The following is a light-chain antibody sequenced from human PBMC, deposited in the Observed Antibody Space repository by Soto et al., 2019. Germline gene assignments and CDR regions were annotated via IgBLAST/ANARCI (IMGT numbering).Light chain of an antibody. J-gene: IGLJ2*01. CDR1: SSDVGGYNF. Sequence: QSALTQPPSASGSPGQSVTISCAGTSSDVGGYNFVSWYQQHPGKAPKLMIYEVSERPSGVPDRFSGSKSGNTASLTVSGLQAEDEADYYCSSYAGSNIVVFGGGTK. CDR3: SSYAGSNIVV. CDR2: EVS. V-gene: IGLV2-8*01.